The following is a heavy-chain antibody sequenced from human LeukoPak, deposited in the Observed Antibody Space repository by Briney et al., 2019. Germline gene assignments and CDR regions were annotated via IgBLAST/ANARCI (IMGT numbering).Heavy chain of an antibody. CDR1: GVTFSEYA. V-gene: IGHV3-23*01. J-gene: IGHJ4*02. Sequence: PGGSLRLSCAASGVTFSEYAMSWARQAPGKGREWVSAISVGGGSTYYADSVQGRFTISRDNSKNTLYLPMNSLRAEDTAVYYCTKGTIWLPFDYWGQGTLVTVSS. D-gene: IGHD5-18*01. CDR2: ISVGGGST. CDR3: TKGTIWLPFDY.